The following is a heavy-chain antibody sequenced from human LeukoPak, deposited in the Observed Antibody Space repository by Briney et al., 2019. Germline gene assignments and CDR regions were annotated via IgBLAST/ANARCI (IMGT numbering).Heavy chain of an antibody. J-gene: IGHJ5*02. Sequence: SETLSLTCTVSGNSFGNYYWSWIRQPAGKGLEWIGRIYTSGSTTYNPSLKSRVTMSVDTSKSQFSLNLMSVTAADTAVYYCTRDTGTTGEVKFDPWGQGTLVTVSS. V-gene: IGHV4-4*07. CDR1: GNSFGNYY. D-gene: IGHD4-17*01. CDR3: TRDTGTTGEVKFDP. CDR2: IYTSGST.